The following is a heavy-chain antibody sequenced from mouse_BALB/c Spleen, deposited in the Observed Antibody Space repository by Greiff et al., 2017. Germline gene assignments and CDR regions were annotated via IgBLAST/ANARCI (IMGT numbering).Heavy chain of an antibody. J-gene: IGHJ2*01. V-gene: IGHV14-4*02. CDR3: NAWGTTYFDY. Sequence: VQLQQSGAELVRSGASVKLSCTASGFNIKDYYMHWVKQRPEQGLEWIGWIDPENGDTEYAPKFQGKATMTADTSSNTAYLQLSSLTSEDTAVYYCNAWGTTYFDYWGQGTTLTVSS. CDR1: GFNIKDYY. D-gene: IGHD1-1*01. CDR2: IDPENGDT.